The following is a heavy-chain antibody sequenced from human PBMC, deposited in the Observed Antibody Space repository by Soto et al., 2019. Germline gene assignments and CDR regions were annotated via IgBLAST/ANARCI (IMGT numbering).Heavy chain of an antibody. J-gene: IGHJ4*02. Sequence: SETLSLTCTVSGGSVSSGSYYWSWIRQPPGKGLEWIGYIYYSGSTNYNPSLKSRVTISVDTSKNQFSLKLSSVTAADTAVYYCAREGVRGTTVTKNFDYWGQGTLVTVSS. V-gene: IGHV4-61*01. CDR3: AREGVRGTTVTKNFDY. D-gene: IGHD4-4*01. CDR1: GGSVSSGSYY. CDR2: IYYSGST.